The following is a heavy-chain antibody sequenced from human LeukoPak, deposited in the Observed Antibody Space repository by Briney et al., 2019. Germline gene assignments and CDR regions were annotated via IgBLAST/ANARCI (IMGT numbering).Heavy chain of an antibody. CDR2: IYYSGST. J-gene: IGHJ4*02. D-gene: IGHD5-12*01. Sequence: TPSETLSLTCTVSGGSISSSSYYWGWIRQPPGKGLEWIGSIYYSGSTYYNPSLKSRVTISVDTSKNQFSLKLPSVTAADTAVYYCTSDGSDYFDSWGQGTLVTVSS. CDR3: TSDGSDYFDS. V-gene: IGHV4-39*07. CDR1: GGSISSSSYY.